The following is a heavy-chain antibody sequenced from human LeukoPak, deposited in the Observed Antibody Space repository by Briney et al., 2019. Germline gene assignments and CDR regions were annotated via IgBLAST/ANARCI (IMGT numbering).Heavy chain of an antibody. J-gene: IGHJ4*02. Sequence: GESLKISCKGSGYSLTSYWIGWVRQMPGKGLEWMGIIYPGDSDTRYSPSFQGQVTISADKSISTAYLQWSSLKASDTAMYYCARHVTAMVTYFDYWGQGTLVTVSS. V-gene: IGHV5-51*01. D-gene: IGHD5-18*01. CDR2: IYPGDSDT. CDR3: ARHVTAMVTYFDY. CDR1: GYSLTSYW.